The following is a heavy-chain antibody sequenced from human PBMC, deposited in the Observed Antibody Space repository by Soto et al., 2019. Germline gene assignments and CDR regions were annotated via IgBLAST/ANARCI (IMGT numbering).Heavy chain of an antibody. CDR1: GGTFSSYT. V-gene: IGHV1-69*04. Sequence: ASVKVSCKASGGTFSSYTISWVRQAPGQGLEWMGRIIPILGIANYAQKFQGRVTITADKSTSTAYMELSSLRSEDTAVYYCARDPTTGRSLERRGGGDYWGQGTLVTVSS. CDR3: ARDPTTGRSLERRGGGDY. J-gene: IGHJ4*02. CDR2: IIPILGIA. D-gene: IGHD1-1*01.